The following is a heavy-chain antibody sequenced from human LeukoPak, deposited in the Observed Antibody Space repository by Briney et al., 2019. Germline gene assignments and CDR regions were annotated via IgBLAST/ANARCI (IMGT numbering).Heavy chain of an antibody. J-gene: IGHJ4*02. CDR1: GFTFSNYE. CDR3: ARGVRGVALDY. Sequence: PGGSLRLSCAASGFTFSNYEMNWVRQAPGKGLEWVSYISSSGSTIYYADSVKGRFTISRENAKNSLYLQMNSLRAGDTAVYYCARGVRGVALDYWGQGTLVTVSS. V-gene: IGHV3-48*03. D-gene: IGHD3-10*02. CDR2: ISSSGSTI.